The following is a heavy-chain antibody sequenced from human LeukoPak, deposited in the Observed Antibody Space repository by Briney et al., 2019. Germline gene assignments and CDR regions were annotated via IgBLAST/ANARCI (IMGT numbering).Heavy chain of an antibody. Sequence: ASVKVSCKASGYIFSGYYLHWVRQAPGKGLEWMGGFDPEDGETIYAQKFQGRVTMTEDTSTDTAYMELSSLRSEDTAVYYCATDPFHYYDSSGYFYFDYWGQGTLVTVSS. CDR3: ATDPFHYYDSSGYFYFDY. V-gene: IGHV1-24*01. D-gene: IGHD3-22*01. J-gene: IGHJ4*02. CDR1: GYIFSGYY. CDR2: FDPEDGET.